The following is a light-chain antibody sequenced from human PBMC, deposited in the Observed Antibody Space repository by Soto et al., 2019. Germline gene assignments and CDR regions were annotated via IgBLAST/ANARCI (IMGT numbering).Light chain of an antibody. CDR3: QSYDSTNLV. J-gene: IGLJ2*01. CDR1: SGSIASNY. V-gene: IGLV6-57*02. Sequence: NFMLTQPHSVSESPGKTVTISCTGSSGSIASNYVQWYQQRPGSAPTTVIYEDNQRPSGVPDRFSGSIDSSSNSASLTISGLKTEYEADYYCQSYDSTNLVFGGGTKLTVL. CDR2: EDN.